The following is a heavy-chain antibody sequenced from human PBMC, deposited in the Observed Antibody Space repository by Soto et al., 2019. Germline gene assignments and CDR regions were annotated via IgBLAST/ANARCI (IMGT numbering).Heavy chain of an antibody. D-gene: IGHD3-22*01. Sequence: ASVKVSCKASGYTFTGYYMHWVRHAPGQGXEWMGWINPNSGGTNYAQKFQGRVTMTRDTPISTAYMELSRLRSDDTAVYYCARVKNRRYYDSSGYSIPLDYWGQGILVTVSS. CDR2: INPNSGGT. CDR1: GYTFTGYY. CDR3: ARVKNRRYYDSSGYSIPLDY. J-gene: IGHJ4*02. V-gene: IGHV1-2*02.